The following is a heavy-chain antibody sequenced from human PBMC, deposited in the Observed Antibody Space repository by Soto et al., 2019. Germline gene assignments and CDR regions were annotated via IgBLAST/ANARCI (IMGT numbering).Heavy chain of an antibody. CDR3: ARAYYCSGGSCYWWYFDY. J-gene: IGHJ4*02. CDR1: GFTVSSNY. V-gene: IGHV3-66*01. D-gene: IGHD2-15*01. CDR2: IYSGGST. Sequence: PGGALILSCAASGFTVSSNYGSWVRQAPGKGLEWVSVIYSGGSTYYADSVKCRVTISRDNSKKPLYLQMNSLRAEDTAVYYCARAYYCSGGSCYWWYFDYWGQGTLVTVS.